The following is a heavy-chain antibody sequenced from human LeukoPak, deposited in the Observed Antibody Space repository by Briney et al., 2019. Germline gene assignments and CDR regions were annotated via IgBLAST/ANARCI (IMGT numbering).Heavy chain of an antibody. CDR3: ATYMVRGVLDITGVDL. CDR1: GYTLTELS. J-gene: IGHJ5*02. Sequence: ASVKVSCKVSGYTLTELSMHWVRQAPGKGLEWMGGFDPEDGETIYAQKFQGRVTMTEDTSTDTAYMELSSLRSEDTAVYYCATYMVRGVLDITGVDLWGQGTLVTVSS. CDR2: FDPEDGET. D-gene: IGHD3-10*01. V-gene: IGHV1-24*01.